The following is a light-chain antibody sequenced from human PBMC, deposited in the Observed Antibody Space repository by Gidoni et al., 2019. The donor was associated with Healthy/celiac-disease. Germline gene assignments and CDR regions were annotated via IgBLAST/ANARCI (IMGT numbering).Light chain of an antibody. V-gene: IGKV3-15*01. CDR3: QQYNNWPPIFT. CDR1: QSVSSN. Sequence: DIVMTQSPATLSVSPGERATLPCRASQSVSSNLAWYQQKPGQAPRLLIYGASTRATGIPARFSGSGSGTEFTLTISSLQSEDFAVYYCQQYNNWPPIFTFGPXTKVDIK. J-gene: IGKJ3*01. CDR2: GAS.